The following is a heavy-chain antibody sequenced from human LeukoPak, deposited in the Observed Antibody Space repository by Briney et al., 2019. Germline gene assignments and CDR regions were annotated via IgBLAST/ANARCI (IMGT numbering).Heavy chain of an antibody. J-gene: IGHJ6*02. CDR1: GDSISGYY. CDR2: IYYGGGT. V-gene: IGHV4-59*01. Sequence: LETLSLTCTVSGDSISGYYWSWIRQPPGKGLEWIGYIYYGGGTRYNPSLESRITISLDTSKNQFSLKMTSVTAADTAMYFCATRPYYYGSGFHGMDVWGQGITVTVSS. CDR3: ATRPYYYGSGFHGMDV. D-gene: IGHD3-10*01.